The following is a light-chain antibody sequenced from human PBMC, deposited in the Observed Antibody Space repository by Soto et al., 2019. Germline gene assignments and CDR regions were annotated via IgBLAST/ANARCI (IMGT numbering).Light chain of an antibody. CDR2: ATS. CDR3: QQGTRFPRT. J-gene: IGKJ2*01. Sequence: DIHMTQSPSSVSASVGDRVTITCRASQGVSSWVAWYQQKPGEAPKLLISATSSVQSGVPSRFSGSESGTQFTLTISSLQPEDFATYYCQQGTRFPRTFGQGTRLEI. V-gene: IGKV1-12*01. CDR1: QGVSSW.